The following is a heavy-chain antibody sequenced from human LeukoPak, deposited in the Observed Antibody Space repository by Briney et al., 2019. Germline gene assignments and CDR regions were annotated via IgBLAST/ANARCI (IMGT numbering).Heavy chain of an antibody. V-gene: IGHV1-18*01. D-gene: IGHD1-7*01. Sequence: ASVKVSRKASGYAFSSYGIGWVRQAPGQGLEWMGWVGPYNRKTNYSQKFQGRVTMTTDTSTNTAYLELRTLRSDDTAVYYCARGAPRGVWNFYFDYWGQGTLVTVSS. CDR3: ARGAPRGVWNFYFDY. J-gene: IGHJ4*02. CDR2: VGPYNRKT. CDR1: GYAFSSYG.